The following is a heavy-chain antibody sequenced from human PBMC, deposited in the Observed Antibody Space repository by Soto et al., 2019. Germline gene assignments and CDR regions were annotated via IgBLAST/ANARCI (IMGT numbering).Heavy chain of an antibody. CDR2: ISGSGGST. Sequence: GGSLRLSCAASGFTFSSYAMSWVRQAPGKGLEWVSAISGSGGSTYYADSVKGRFTISRDNSKNTLYLQMNSLRAEDTAVYYCAKDREQQRKTNHYFDYWGQGTLVTVSS. V-gene: IGHV3-23*01. D-gene: IGHD6-13*01. J-gene: IGHJ4*02. CDR3: AKDREQQRKTNHYFDY. CDR1: GFTFSSYA.